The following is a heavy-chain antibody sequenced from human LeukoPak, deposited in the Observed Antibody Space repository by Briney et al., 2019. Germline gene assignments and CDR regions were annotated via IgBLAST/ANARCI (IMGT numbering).Heavy chain of an antibody. V-gene: IGHV1-2*02. D-gene: IGHD3-3*01. CDR3: AVWNGYHDFWSGPFDF. Sequence: GASLKVSCKPSGYTFTGHYIHWVRQAPGEGLEWMGWVNPNSGGTNYAQKLQGRVTMTRDTSVSTAYMELRSLTSDDTAVYYCAVWNGYHDFWSGPFDFWGQGTRVSVSS. CDR2: VNPNSGGT. J-gene: IGHJ4*02. CDR1: GYTFTGHY.